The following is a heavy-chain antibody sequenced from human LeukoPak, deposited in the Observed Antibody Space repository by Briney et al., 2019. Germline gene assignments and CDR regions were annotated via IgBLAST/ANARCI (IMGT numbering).Heavy chain of an antibody. CDR1: GGSFSGYY. D-gene: IGHD3-10*01. J-gene: IGHJ4*02. CDR3: ARKRPSVLWFRELLYPPNFDY. CDR2: INHSGST. Sequence: SETLSLTCAVYGGSFSGYYWSWIRQPPGKGLEWIGEINHSGSTNYNPSLKSRVTTSVDTSKNQFSLKLSSVTAADTAVYYCARKRPSVLWFRELLYPPNFDYWGQGTLVTVSS. V-gene: IGHV4-34*01.